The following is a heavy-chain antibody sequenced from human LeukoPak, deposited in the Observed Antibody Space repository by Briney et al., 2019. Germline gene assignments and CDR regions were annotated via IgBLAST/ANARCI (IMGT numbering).Heavy chain of an antibody. CDR1: GGSFSGYY. CDR3: ARGQGTVTTH. J-gene: IGHJ4*02. CDR2: ISHSGSA. V-gene: IGHV4-34*01. Sequence: SETLSLTCAVSGGSFSGYYWTWIRQPPGKGLEWIGEISHSGSANYNPSLMSRVTISLDTSKNHFSLNLSSVTAADTAVYYCARGQGTVTTHWGQGTLVTVSS. D-gene: IGHD4-17*01.